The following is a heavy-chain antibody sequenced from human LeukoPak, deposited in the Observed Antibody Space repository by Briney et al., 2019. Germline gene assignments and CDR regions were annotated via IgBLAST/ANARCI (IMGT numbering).Heavy chain of an antibody. V-gene: IGHV3-21*04. D-gene: IGHD4/OR15-4a*01. CDR2: ISSSSSYI. CDR1: GFTFSSYS. CDR3: ARRAGAYSHPYDY. J-gene: IGHJ4*02. Sequence: SGGSLRLSCAASGFTFSSYSMNWVRQAPGRGLEWVSSISSSSSYIYYADSVKGRFTISRDNAKNSLYLQMNSLRAEDTAVYYCARRAGAYSHPYDYWGQGTLVTVSS.